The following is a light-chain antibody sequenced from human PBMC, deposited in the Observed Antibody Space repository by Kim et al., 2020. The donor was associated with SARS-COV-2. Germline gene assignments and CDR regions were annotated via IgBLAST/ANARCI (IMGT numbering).Light chain of an antibody. J-gene: IGKJ4*01. V-gene: IGKV3-11*01. Sequence: PGEGATHSCTASHNVGINLAWYQQTPGQSPRLLIYDASIRATGIPDRFSGSGSGTDFTLTIGSLEPRDFAIYYCQQRGTWPPAVTFGGGTKVDIK. CDR3: QQRGTWPPAVT. CDR2: DAS. CDR1: HNVGIN.